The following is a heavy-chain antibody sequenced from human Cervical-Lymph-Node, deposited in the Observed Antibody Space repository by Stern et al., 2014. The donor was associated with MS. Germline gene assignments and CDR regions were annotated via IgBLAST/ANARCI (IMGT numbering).Heavy chain of an antibody. CDR2: IYPGDSDT. CDR3: ARGSAGAGAFFDY. Sequence: EVQLLESGAEVKKPGESLKISCKGSGYTFSNSWIGWVRQMPGRGLEWMGIIYPGDSDTRYSPSFQGQITISADKSISTAYLQWNSLKASDTANFYCARGSAGAGAFFDYWGQGTLVTVSS. J-gene: IGHJ4*02. D-gene: IGHD2-8*02. CDR1: GYTFSNSW. V-gene: IGHV5-51*01.